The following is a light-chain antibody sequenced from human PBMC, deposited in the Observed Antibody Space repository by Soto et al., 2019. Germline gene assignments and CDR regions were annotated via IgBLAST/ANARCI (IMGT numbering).Light chain of an antibody. CDR3: QQYHNWPPLT. V-gene: IGKV3-20*01. CDR1: QSVRSGY. CDR2: GAS. Sequence: EVVLTQSPGTLSLSPGERATLSCRASQSVRSGYFAWYQQKPGQAPRLLIVGASSRATGIPDRFSGSGSGTKFTLTISSLQSDDFAVYYCQQYHNWPPLTFGGGTKVDIK. J-gene: IGKJ4*01.